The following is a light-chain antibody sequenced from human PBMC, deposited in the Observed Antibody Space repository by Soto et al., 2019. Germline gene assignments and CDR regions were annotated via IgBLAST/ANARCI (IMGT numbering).Light chain of an antibody. CDR2: AAS. V-gene: IGKV1-27*01. Sequence: DIQMTQSPSSLSASVGDRVTITCRASQGISNYLAWYQQKPGKVPKLLIYAASTLQSGVPSRFSGSGSGTYFTLTISILQPEDVATYYCQKYNSAPRITFGPGTKVDIK. CDR1: QGISNY. CDR3: QKYNSAPRIT. J-gene: IGKJ3*01.